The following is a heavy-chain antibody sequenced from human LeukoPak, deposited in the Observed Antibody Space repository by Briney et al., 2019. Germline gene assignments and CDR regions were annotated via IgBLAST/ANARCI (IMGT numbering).Heavy chain of an antibody. CDR1: GGSISSGDYY. V-gene: IGHV4-30-4*08. J-gene: IGHJ3*02. Sequence: SETLSLTCTVSGGSISSGDYYWSWIRQPPGKGLEWIGYIYYSGSTYYNPSFKSRVTISVDTSKNQFSLKLSSVTAADTAVYYCAREKWELLARDAFDIWGQGTMVTVSS. CDR3: AREKWELLARDAFDI. CDR2: IYYSGST. D-gene: IGHD1-26*01.